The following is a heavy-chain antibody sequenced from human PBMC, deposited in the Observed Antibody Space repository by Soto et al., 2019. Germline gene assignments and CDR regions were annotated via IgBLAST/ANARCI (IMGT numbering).Heavy chain of an antibody. Sequence: ASVKVSCKASGYTFTSYGISWVRQAPGQGLEWMGWISAYNGNTNYAQKIQGRVTMTTDTSTSTAYMELRSLRSDDTAVYYCARGLNYYYDSSGYGDAFDIWGQGTMVTVSS. CDR3: ARGLNYYYDSSGYGDAFDI. V-gene: IGHV1-18*01. CDR2: ISAYNGNT. CDR1: GYTFTSYG. J-gene: IGHJ3*02. D-gene: IGHD3-22*01.